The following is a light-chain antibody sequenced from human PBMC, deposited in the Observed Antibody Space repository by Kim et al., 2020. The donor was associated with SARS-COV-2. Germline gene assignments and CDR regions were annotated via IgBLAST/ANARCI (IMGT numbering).Light chain of an antibody. J-gene: IGLJ2*01. Sequence: VSHGHNASITCSVDKLGVKCAGWDQQKPGQSPVLVIYQDSKRPSGIPERFSGSNSGNTATLTISGTQAMDEADYYCQAWDSSTGVVFGGGTQLTVL. CDR2: QDS. CDR3: QAWDSSTGVV. V-gene: IGLV3-1*01. CDR1: KLGVKC.